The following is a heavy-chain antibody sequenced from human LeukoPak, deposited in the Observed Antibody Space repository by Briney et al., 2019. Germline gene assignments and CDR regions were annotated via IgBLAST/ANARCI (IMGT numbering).Heavy chain of an antibody. D-gene: IGHD5-24*01. CDR1: GFTFSNSP. CDR3: ARASDPWLQLT. CDR2: IKQDGSEK. J-gene: IGHJ5*02. Sequence: GGSLSLSCSASGFTFSNSPMYWVRQAPGKGLELVGNIKQDGSEKRYANSVRGRFSISRDNAQTSLYLQMNSLRAEDTAVYYCARASDPWLQLTWGQGTLVTVSS. V-gene: IGHV3-7*03.